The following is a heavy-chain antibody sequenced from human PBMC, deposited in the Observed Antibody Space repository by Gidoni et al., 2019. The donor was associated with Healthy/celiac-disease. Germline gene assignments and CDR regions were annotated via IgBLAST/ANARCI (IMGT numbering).Heavy chain of an antibody. Sequence: QKFQGRVTMTRDTSTSTVYMELSSLRSEDTAVYYCARDRRSGSYFYYWGQGTLVTVSS. CDR3: ARDRRSGSYFYY. J-gene: IGHJ4*02. V-gene: IGHV1-46*01. D-gene: IGHD1-26*01.